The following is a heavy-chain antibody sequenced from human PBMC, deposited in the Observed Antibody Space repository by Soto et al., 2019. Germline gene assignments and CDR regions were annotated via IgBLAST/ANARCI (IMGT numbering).Heavy chain of an antibody. CDR1: GGSITRNNHY. D-gene: IGHD6-19*01. V-gene: IGHV4-39*01. CDR3: ARLGSSGWYQGSYFDY. Sequence: SETLSLTCIVSGGSITRNNHYWGWIRQSPGKGLEWIGSILYSGSTNYNPSLKSRVNLSVETSKNHFSLKMSSVTAADTVLYYCARLGSSGWYQGSYFDYWGQGTLVTVSS. CDR2: ILYSGST. J-gene: IGHJ4*02.